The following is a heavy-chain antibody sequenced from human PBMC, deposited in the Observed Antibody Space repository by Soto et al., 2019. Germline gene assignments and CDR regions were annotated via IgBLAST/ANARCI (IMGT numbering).Heavy chain of an antibody. CDR1: GFTVGTNY. V-gene: IGHV3-53*02. J-gene: IGHJ4*02. CDR3: AREMCRGGRCSLGYYYDC. D-gene: IGHD2-15*01. Sequence: EVQLVETGGDLIQPGGSLRLSCAASGFTVGTNYMSWVRQAPGRGLEWVSSVYAGGVTYYADSVKGRFTISRDDSKHTLYLQMNSLGGAETAVYYCAREMCRGGRCSLGYYYDCWGQGTIVTVSS. CDR2: VYAGGVT.